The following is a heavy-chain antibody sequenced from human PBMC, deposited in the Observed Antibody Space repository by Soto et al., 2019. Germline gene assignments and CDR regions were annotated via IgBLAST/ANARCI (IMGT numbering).Heavy chain of an antibody. Sequence: SLKVSCTASGGSFSSYAIRCVRQSPGQGLEWMGGIIPIFGTANYAQKFQGRVTITADESTSTAYMELSSLRSEDTAVYYCARELVGATEGFFDYWGQGTLVTVSS. D-gene: IGHD1-26*01. V-gene: IGHV1-69*13. CDR2: IIPIFGTA. CDR3: ARELVGATEGFFDY. CDR1: GGSFSSYA. J-gene: IGHJ4*02.